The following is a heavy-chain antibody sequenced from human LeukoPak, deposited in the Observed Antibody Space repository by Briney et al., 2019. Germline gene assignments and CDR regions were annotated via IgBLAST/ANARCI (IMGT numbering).Heavy chain of an antibody. CDR2: ISGSGGST. CDR3: AKCAGGSYFWTLDY. J-gene: IGHJ4*02. D-gene: IGHD1-26*01. V-gene: IGHV3-23*01. CDR1: RFTFSSYA. Sequence: GGSLRLSCAASRFTFSSYAMSWVRQAPGKGLEWVSGISGSGGSTDYADSVKGRFTISRDNSKNTLYLQMNSLRAEDTAVYYCAKCAGGSYFWTLDYWGQGTLVTVSS.